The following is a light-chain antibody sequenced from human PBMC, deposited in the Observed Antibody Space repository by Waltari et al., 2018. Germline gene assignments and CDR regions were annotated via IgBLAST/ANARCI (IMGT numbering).Light chain of an antibody. J-gene: IGLJ2*01. Sequence: QSALTQPPSASGSPGQSVTISCTGTRSDVGGYNYAPWYQQYPDKAPKLIIYEVTKRPSGVPDRFSGSKSGNTASLTVSGLQAEDEADYYCTSYGGSNNFVIFGGGTKLTVL. V-gene: IGLV2-8*01. CDR2: EVT. CDR1: RSDVGGYNY. CDR3: TSYGGSNNFVI.